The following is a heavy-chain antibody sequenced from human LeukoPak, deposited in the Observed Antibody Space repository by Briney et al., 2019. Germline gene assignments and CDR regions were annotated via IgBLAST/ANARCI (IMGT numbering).Heavy chain of an antibody. J-gene: IGHJ3*02. CDR2: ISRSSSTM. CDR3: WVRYSPDAFDI. V-gene: IGHV3-48*04. CDR1: GFDFGTYS. D-gene: IGHD3-9*01. Sequence: GGSLRLSCAASGFDFGTYSMSWVRQAPGKGLEWISYISRSSSTMHHADSVKGRFTISRDNSKNTLYLQMNSLRAEDTAVYYCWVRYSPDAFDIWGQGTMVTVSS.